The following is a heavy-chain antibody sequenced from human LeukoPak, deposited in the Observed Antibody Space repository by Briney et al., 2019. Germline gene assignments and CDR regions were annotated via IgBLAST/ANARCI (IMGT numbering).Heavy chain of an antibody. Sequence: PGGSLRLSCAASGFTFSDCAMTWVRQAPGQGLEWGSYITGNGGGSYYDDSGKGWFTISRDNFMNTLFLQMDSLRAEDTAVYYCAKASALAAHAFDIWGQGTMVTVSS. CDR3: AKASALAAHAFDI. D-gene: IGHD2-15*01. V-gene: IGHV3-23*01. CDR2: ITGNGGGS. J-gene: IGHJ3*02. CDR1: GFTFSDCA.